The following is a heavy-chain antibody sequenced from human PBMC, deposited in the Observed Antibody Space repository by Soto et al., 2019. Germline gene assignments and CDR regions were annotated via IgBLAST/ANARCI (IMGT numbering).Heavy chain of an antibody. CDR3: ARPTRPVTTQSLGLVGYYYGMDV. Sequence: SVKVSCKASGGTFSSYAISWVRQAPGQGLEWMGGIIPIFGTANYAQKFQGRVTITADESTSTAYMELSSLRSEDTAVYYCARPTRPVTTQSLGLVGYYYGMDVWGQGTTVTVSS. J-gene: IGHJ6*02. CDR2: IIPIFGTA. CDR1: GGTFSSYA. V-gene: IGHV1-69*13. D-gene: IGHD4-17*01.